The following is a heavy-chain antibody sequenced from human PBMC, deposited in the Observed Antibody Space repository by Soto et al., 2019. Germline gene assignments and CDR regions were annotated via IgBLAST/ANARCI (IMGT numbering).Heavy chain of an antibody. CDR1: GFTFSSYA. J-gene: IGHJ4*02. Sequence: GGSMRVSCAASGFTFSSYAMRWVRQAPGKGLEWVSAISGSGGSTYYADSVKGRLTISRDNSKNTLYLQMNSLRAEDTAVYYCAKRPGAGDYWGQGTLVTVSS. D-gene: IGHD7-27*01. CDR2: ISGSGGST. V-gene: IGHV3-23*01. CDR3: AKRPGAGDY.